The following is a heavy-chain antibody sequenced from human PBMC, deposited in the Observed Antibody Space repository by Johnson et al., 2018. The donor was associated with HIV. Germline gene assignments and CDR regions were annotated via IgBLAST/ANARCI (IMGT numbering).Heavy chain of an antibody. CDR3: ARDGPWLQSQRDAFDI. J-gene: IGHJ3*02. V-gene: IGHV3-7*01. Sequence: VQLVESGGGLVQPGGSLRLYCAASGFTFSSYWMSWVRQAPGKGLEWVANIKQDGREKYYVDSVTGRFTISRDNAKNSLYLQMNSLRAEDTAVYYCARDGPWLQSQRDAFDIWGQGTMVTVSS. CDR1: GFTFSSYW. D-gene: IGHD5-24*01. CDR2: IKQDGREK.